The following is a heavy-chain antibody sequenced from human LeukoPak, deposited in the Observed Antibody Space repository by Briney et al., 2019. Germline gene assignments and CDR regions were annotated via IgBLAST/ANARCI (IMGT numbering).Heavy chain of an antibody. CDR3: ARDHDYGDSNNWFDP. D-gene: IGHD4-17*01. V-gene: IGHV3-30*03. CDR1: GFTFSSYG. J-gene: IGHJ5*02. Sequence: QTGGSLRLSCAASGFTFSSYGMHWVRQAPGKGLEWVAVISYDGSNKYYADSVKGRFTISRDNSKNTLYLQMNSLRAEDTAVYYCARDHDYGDSNNWFDPWGQGTLVTVSS. CDR2: ISYDGSNK.